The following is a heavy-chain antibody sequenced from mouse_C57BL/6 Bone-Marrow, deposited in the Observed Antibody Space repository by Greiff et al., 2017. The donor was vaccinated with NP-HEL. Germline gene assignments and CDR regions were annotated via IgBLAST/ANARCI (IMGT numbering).Heavy chain of an antibody. J-gene: IGHJ4*01. CDR2: ISNGGGST. D-gene: IGHD2-4*01. CDR3: ARRDYDGNYYAMDY. Sequence: EVMLVESGGGLVQPGGSLKLSCAASGFTFSDYYMYWVRQTPEQRLEWVAYISNGGGSTYYPDTVKGRFTISRDNAKNTLYLQMSRLKSEDTAMYYCARRDYDGNYYAMDYWGQGTSVTVSS. V-gene: IGHV5-12*01. CDR1: GFTFSDYY.